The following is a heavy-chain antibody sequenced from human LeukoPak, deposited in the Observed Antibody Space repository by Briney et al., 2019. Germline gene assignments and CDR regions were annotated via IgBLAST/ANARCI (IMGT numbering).Heavy chain of an antibody. V-gene: IGHV6-1*01. CDR2: TYYRSKWYN. D-gene: IGHD2-2*01. CDR3: ARDSSAMFDY. CDR1: GYSFSSNSAA. Sequence: SQTLSLTCAIYGYSFSSNSAAWNWIRQSPSRGLEWLGRTYYRSKWYNDYAISMKGRITINPDTSKNQFSLQMNSVTPEDTAVYYCARDSSAMFDYWGQGTLVAVSS. J-gene: IGHJ4*02.